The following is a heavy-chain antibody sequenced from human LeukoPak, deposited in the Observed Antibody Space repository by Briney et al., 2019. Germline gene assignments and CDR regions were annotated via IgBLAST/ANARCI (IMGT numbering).Heavy chain of an antibody. D-gene: IGHD2-8*01. V-gene: IGHV1-46*01. CDR2: INPSGGST. J-gene: IGHJ6*02. Sequence: ASVKVSCKASGYTFTSYYMHWVRQAPGQGLEWMGLINPSGGSTSYAQKFQGRVTMTRDTSTSTVYMELSSLRSEDTAVYYCARDPYCTNGVCYGIYYYGMDVWGQGTTVTVSS. CDR1: GYTFTSYY. CDR3: ARDPYCTNGVCYGIYYYGMDV.